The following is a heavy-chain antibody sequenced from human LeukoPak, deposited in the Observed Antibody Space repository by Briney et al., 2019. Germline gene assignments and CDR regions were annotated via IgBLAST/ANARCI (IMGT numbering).Heavy chain of an antibody. CDR1: GGSISSYY. V-gene: IGHV4-59*01. CDR3: ARQLFGGSDY. J-gene: IGHJ4*02. D-gene: IGHD3-10*02. CDR2: IYYSGST. Sequence: TSETLSLTCTVSGGSISSYYWSWIRQPPGKGLEWIGYIYYSGSTNYNPSLKSRVTISVDTSKNQFSLKLSSVTAADTAVYYCARQLFGGSDYWGQGTLVTVSS.